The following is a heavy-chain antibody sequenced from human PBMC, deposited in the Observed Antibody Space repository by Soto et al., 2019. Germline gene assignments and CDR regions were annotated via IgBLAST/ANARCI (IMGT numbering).Heavy chain of an antibody. CDR1: GATFSGYV. V-gene: IGHV1-69*01. Sequence: QVQLVRSGAEVQKPGSSVKFSCRASGATFSGYVFTGGRQAPGPGLEWMGEIVPILGIPSYAQKFQGRVTIKADESTSTVYVELSNLRSEDSAVYYCARGGFYEILTGSYPIDAFHLWGQGTMVTVSS. CDR3: ARGGFYEILTGSYPIDAFHL. J-gene: IGHJ3*01. D-gene: IGHD3-9*01. CDR2: IVPILGIP.